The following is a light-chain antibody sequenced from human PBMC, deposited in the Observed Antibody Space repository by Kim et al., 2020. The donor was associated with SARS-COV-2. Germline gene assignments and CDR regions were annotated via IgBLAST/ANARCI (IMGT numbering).Light chain of an antibody. J-gene: IGKJ2*01. CDR3: QQSFGTPYT. Sequence: SASVADRVSITCRASQSISGYLNWYQQKLGKAPKLLIYAASNLQSGVPSRFSGSGSGTDFTLTISSLQLEDFATYYCQQSFGTPYTFGQGTKLEI. CDR1: QSISGY. CDR2: AAS. V-gene: IGKV1-39*01.